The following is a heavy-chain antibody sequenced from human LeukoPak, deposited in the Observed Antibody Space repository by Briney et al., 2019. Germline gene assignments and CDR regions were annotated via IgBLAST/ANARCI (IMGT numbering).Heavy chain of an antibody. D-gene: IGHD1-7*01. J-gene: IGHJ4*02. CDR3: APNLVTGTPP. CDR1: GFAFSSYS. CDR2: ISSGSRTI. V-gene: IGHV3-48*04. Sequence: PGGSLRLSCAASGFAFSSYSMNLVRQAPGRGLEWISYISSGSRTIYYADSVKGRFTISRDNAKNSLYLQMNSLRAEDTAVYYCAPNLVTGTPPWGQGTLVTVSS.